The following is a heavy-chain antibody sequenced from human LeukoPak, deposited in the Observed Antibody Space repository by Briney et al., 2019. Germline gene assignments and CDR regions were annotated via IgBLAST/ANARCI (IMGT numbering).Heavy chain of an antibody. J-gene: IGHJ5*02. V-gene: IGHV4-34*01. CDR3: ATTHSGYDFGDWFDP. D-gene: IGHD5-12*01. CDR2: INHSGST. CDR1: GGSFSGYY. Sequence: PSETLSLTCAVYGGSFSGYYWSWIRQPPGKGLEWIGEINHSGSTNYNPSLKSRVTISVDTSKNQFSLKLSSVTAADTAVYYCATTHSGYDFGDWFDPWGQGTLVTVSS.